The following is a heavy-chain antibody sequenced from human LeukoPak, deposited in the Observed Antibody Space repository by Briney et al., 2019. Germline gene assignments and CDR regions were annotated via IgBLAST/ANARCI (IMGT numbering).Heavy chain of an antibody. D-gene: IGHD3-22*01. Sequence: PGGSLRLSCAASGFTFSSYGMHWVRQAPGKGLEWVANIKQDGSEKYYVDSVKGRFTISRDNAKNSLYLQMNSLRAEDTAVYYCARDRGYYDSSGYSDYWGQGTLVTVSS. CDR1: GFTFSSYG. CDR2: IKQDGSEK. CDR3: ARDRGYYDSSGYSDY. V-gene: IGHV3-7*01. J-gene: IGHJ4*02.